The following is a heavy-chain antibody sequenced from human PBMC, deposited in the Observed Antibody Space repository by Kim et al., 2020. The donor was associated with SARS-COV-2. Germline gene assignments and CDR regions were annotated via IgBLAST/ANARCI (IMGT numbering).Heavy chain of an antibody. CDR1: GFTFSSYA. V-gene: IGHV3-30-3*01. Sequence: GGSLRLSCAASGFTFSSYAMHWVRQAPGKGLEWVAVISYDGSNKYYADSVKGRFTISRDNSKNTLYLQMNSLRAEDTAVYYCARNPFTMIVVVKKHGWGFDPWGQGTLVTVSS. CDR2: ISYDGSNK. D-gene: IGHD3-22*01. J-gene: IGHJ5*02. CDR3: ARNPFTMIVVVKKHGWGFDP.